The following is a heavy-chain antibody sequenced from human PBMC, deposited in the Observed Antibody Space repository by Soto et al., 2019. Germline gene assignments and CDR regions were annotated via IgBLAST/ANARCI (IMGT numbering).Heavy chain of an antibody. CDR3: ARESLLPYYDFWSGPLRGAFDI. CDR2: IYYSGST. V-gene: IGHV4-39*07. D-gene: IGHD3-3*01. Sequence: SETLSLTCTVSGGSISSSSYYWGWIRQPPGKGLEWIGSIYYSGSTYYNPSLKSRVTISVDTSKNQFSLKLSSVTAADTAVYYCARESLLPYYDFWSGPLRGAFDIWGQGTMVTVSS. CDR1: GGSISSSSYY. J-gene: IGHJ3*02.